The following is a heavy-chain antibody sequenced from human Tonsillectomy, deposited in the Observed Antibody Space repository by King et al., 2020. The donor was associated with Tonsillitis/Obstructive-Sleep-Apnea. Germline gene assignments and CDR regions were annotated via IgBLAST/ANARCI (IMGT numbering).Heavy chain of an antibody. V-gene: IGHV3-21*01. CDR1: GFTFSSNS. J-gene: IGHJ4*02. CDR2: ISSSSSYI. Sequence: VQLVESGGGLVKPGGSLRLSCAASGFTFSSNSMNWVRQAPGKGLEWVSSISSSSSYIYYADSVKGRFTISRDNAKNSLYLQMNSLRAEDTAVYYCARGPSSDYYYWGQGTLVTVSS. CDR3: ARGPSSDYYY. D-gene: IGHD2/OR15-2a*01.